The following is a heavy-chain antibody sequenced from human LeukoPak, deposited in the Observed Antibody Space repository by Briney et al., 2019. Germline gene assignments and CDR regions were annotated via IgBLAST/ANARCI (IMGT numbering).Heavy chain of an antibody. CDR1: GGTFSSYA. D-gene: IGHD2-15*01. V-gene: IGHV1-69*06. J-gene: IGHJ3*02. CDR2: IIPIFGTA. Sequence: SVKVSCKASGGTFSSYAISWVRQAPGQGLEWMGGIIPIFGTANYAQKFQGRVTITADKPTSTAYMELSSLRSEDTAVYYCARVGYCSGGSCYGAFDIWGQGTMVTVSS. CDR3: ARVGYCSGGSCYGAFDI.